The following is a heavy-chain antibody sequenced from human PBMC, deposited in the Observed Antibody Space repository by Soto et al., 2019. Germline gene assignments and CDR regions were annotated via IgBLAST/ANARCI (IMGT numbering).Heavy chain of an antibody. CDR1: GFTFSSYW. CDR3: ARGEMATYVY. CDR2: INSDGSST. V-gene: IGHV3-74*01. J-gene: IGHJ4*02. D-gene: IGHD5-12*01. Sequence: GGSLRLSCAASGFTFSSYWMHWVRQAPGKGLAWVSRINSDGSSTSYADSVKGRFTISRDNAKNTLYLQMNSLRAEDTAVYYCARGEMATYVYWGQGTLVTVSS.